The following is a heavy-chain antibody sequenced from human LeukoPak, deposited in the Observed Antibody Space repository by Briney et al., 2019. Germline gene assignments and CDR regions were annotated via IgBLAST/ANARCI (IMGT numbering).Heavy chain of an antibody. Sequence: GRSLRLSCAASGFTFNTYGMHWVRQAPGKGLEWVAFISYDVNNKYYADSVRGRFTISRDNSKNTLYLQMNSLRTEDTAVYYCAKGWNHGDYVGACDYWGQGTLVTVSS. V-gene: IGHV3-30*18. CDR2: ISYDVNNK. J-gene: IGHJ4*02. D-gene: IGHD4-17*01. CDR1: GFTFNTYG. CDR3: AKGWNHGDYVGACDY.